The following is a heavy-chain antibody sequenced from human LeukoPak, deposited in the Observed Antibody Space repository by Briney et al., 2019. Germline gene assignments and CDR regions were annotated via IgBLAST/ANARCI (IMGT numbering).Heavy chain of an antibody. Sequence: SETLSLTCTVSGGSISSYYWSWIRQPPGKGLERIGYIFYSGSTNYNPSLKSRVTISVDTSKNQFSLKLSSVTAADTAVYYCARMGYCSSTSCYKGAFDIWGQGTMVTVSS. D-gene: IGHD2-2*02. CDR3: ARMGYCSSTSCYKGAFDI. CDR1: GGSISSYY. CDR2: IFYSGST. J-gene: IGHJ3*02. V-gene: IGHV4-59*01.